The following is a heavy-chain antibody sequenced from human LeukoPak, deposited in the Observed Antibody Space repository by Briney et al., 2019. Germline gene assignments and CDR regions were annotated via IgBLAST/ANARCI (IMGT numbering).Heavy chain of an antibody. CDR3: ARTYYYDSSGEFDY. CDR2: INPNSGGT. V-gene: IGHV1-2*06. Sequence: ASVKVSCKASGYTFTGYYMHWVRQAPGQGLEWMGRINPNSGGTNYAQKFQGRVTMTRDTSISTAYMELSRLRSDDTAVYYCARTYYYDSSGEFDYWGQGTLVTVPS. J-gene: IGHJ4*02. D-gene: IGHD3-22*01. CDR1: GYTFTGYY.